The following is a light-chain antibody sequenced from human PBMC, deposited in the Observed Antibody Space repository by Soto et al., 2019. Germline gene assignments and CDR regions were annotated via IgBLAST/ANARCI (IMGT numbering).Light chain of an antibody. V-gene: IGLV2-8*01. CDR1: SSDGGDYNY. Sequence: QSALTQPPSASGSPGQSGTISCTGTSSDGGDYNYVSWYQQHPGKAPTLLIYEVIKRPSGVPDRFSGSKSGNTASLTVSGLQAEDEADYYCSSYAGSKIYYVFGTGTKLTVL. J-gene: IGLJ1*01. CDR2: EVI. CDR3: SSYAGSKIYYV.